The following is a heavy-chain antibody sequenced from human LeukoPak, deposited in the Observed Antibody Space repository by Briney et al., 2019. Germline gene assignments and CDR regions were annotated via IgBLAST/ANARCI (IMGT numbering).Heavy chain of an antibody. Sequence: SETLSLTCAVYGGSFSGYYWSWIRQPPGKGLEWIGEINHSGSTSYNPSLKSRVTISVDTSKNQFSLKLGSVTAADTAVYYCARVRSSGWYGWFDPWGQGTLVTVSS. J-gene: IGHJ5*02. CDR2: INHSGST. D-gene: IGHD6-19*01. CDR3: ARVRSSGWYGWFDP. V-gene: IGHV4-34*01. CDR1: GGSFSGYY.